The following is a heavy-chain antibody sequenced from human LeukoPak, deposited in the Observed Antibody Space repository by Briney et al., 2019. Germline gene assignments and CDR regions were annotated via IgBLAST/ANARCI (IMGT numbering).Heavy chain of an antibody. J-gene: IGHJ3*02. V-gene: IGHV3-23*01. CDR1: GFTFSSYA. Sequence: PGGSLRLSCATSGFTFSSYAMSWVRQAPGKGLEWVSAISGSGGSTYYADSVKGRFTTSRDNSKNTLYLQMNSLRAEDTAVYYCARDLRDSYGDTDAFDIWGQGTMVTVSS. D-gene: IGHD5-18*01. CDR2: ISGSGGST. CDR3: ARDLRDSYGDTDAFDI.